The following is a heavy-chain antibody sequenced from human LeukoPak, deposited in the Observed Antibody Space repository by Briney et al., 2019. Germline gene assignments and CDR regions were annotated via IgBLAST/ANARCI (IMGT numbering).Heavy chain of an antibody. Sequence: PSETLSLTCTVSGYSISSGYYWGWIRQPPGKGLEWIGSIYYSGSTYYNPSLKSRVTISVDTSKNQFSLKLSSVTAADTAVYYCASLGYGDYSFEGDAFDIWGQGTMVTVSS. CDR1: GYSISSGYY. J-gene: IGHJ3*02. CDR2: IYYSGST. V-gene: IGHV4-38-2*02. CDR3: ASLGYGDYSFEGDAFDI. D-gene: IGHD4-17*01.